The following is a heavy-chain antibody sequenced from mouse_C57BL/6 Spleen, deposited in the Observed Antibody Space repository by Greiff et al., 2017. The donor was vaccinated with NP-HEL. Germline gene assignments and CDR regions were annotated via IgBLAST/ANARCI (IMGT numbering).Heavy chain of an antibody. CDR3: ARAAQAHRGFAY. CDR1: GYTFTDYY. J-gene: IGHJ3*01. D-gene: IGHD3-2*02. CDR2: INPNNGGT. V-gene: IGHV1-26*01. Sequence: EVQLQQSGPELVKPGASVKISCKASGYTFTDYYMNWVKQSHGKSLEWIGDINPNNGGTSYNQKFKGKATLTVDKSSSTAYMELRSLTSEDSAVYYCARAAQAHRGFAYWGQGTLVTVSA.